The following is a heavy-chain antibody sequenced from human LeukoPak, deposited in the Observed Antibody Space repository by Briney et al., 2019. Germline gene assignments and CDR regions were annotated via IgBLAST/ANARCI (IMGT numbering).Heavy chain of an antibody. CDR1: GFTVSSNY. D-gene: IGHD3-3*01. V-gene: IGHV3-53*01. J-gene: IGHJ4*02. CDR2: IYGGGHT. Sequence: GGSLRLSCAASGFTVSSNYVNCVRQAPGEWLEWVSFIYGGGHTYYADSVKGRFTISRDTSKNTLYLQMNRLRAEDTAVYYCARSPWSGYSYYFDYWGQGTLVTVSS. CDR3: ARSPWSGYSYYFDY.